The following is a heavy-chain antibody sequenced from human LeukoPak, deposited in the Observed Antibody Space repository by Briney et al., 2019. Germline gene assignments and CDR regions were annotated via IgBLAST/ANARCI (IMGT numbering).Heavy chain of an antibody. CDR2: ISSSSSYI. J-gene: IGHJ4*02. CDR3: AREARLHILLDY. V-gene: IGHV3-21*01. CDR1: GFTFSSYT. D-gene: IGHD6-25*01. Sequence: GGSLRLSCAASGFTFSSYTMNWVRQAPGKGLEWVSSISSSSSYIYYADSVKGRFTISRDNAKNSLYLQMNSLRAEDTAVYYCAREARLHILLDYWGQGTLVTVSS.